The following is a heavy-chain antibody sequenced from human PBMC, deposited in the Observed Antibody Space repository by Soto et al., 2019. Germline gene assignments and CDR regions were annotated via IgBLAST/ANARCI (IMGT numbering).Heavy chain of an antibody. D-gene: IGHD3-3*01. Sequence: PSETLSLTCTVSGASISSTYWSWIRQPPGKGLEWIGYIYYSGSTNYNPSLKSRVTISVDTSKNQFSMKLSSVTAADTAVYYCAILLDYDFWSGSYGPHYYYYMDVWGKGTTVTVSS. CDR3: AILLDYDFWSGSYGPHYYYYMDV. CDR2: IYYSGST. CDR1: GASISSTY. V-gene: IGHV4-59*08. J-gene: IGHJ6*03.